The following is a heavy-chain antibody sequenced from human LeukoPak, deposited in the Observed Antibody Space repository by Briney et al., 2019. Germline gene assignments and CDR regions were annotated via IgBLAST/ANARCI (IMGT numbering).Heavy chain of an antibody. CDR1: GFTSNYYW. CDR2: INSDGSST. V-gene: IGHV3-74*01. D-gene: IGHD5-18*01. Sequence: GGSLRVSCAVSGFTSNYYWMAWVRQAPGKGLVWVSRINSDGSSTSYADSVKGRFTISRDNAKNTLYLQMNSLRAEDTAVYYCARGYTAMVPYYFDYWGQGTLVTVSS. CDR3: ARGYTAMVPYYFDY. J-gene: IGHJ4*02.